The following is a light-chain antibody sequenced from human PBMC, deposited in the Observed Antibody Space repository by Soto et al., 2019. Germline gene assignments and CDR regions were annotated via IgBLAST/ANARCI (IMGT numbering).Light chain of an antibody. Sequence: EIVLTQYTGTRSLSPGEGPILSGAASQSVISNSVAWHQQKVGRAPRVLIYGASNRATGIPDRFSGSGSGTDFTLTTTRLEPEDFAVYFCQQYGSSPRTFGQGTRLEIK. J-gene: IGKJ5*01. CDR3: QQYGSSPRT. V-gene: IGKV3-20*01. CDR1: QSVISNS. CDR2: GAS.